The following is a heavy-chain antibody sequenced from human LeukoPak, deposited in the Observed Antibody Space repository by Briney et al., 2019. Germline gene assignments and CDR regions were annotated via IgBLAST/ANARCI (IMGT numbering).Heavy chain of an antibody. D-gene: IGHD6-19*01. CDR1: GGSFSGYY. CDR2: INHSGST. J-gene: IGHJ1*01. Sequence: PSETLSLTCAVYGGSFSGYYWSWIRQPPGKGLEWIGEINHSGSTNYNPSLKSRVTISVDTSKNQFSLKLSSVTAADTAVYYCARGGSGWYVGGSRDFQHWGQGTLVTVSS. V-gene: IGHV4-34*01. CDR3: ARGGSGWYVGGSRDFQH.